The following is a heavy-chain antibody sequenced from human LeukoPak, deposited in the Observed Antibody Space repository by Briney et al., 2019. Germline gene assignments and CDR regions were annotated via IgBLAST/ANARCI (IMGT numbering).Heavy chain of an antibody. V-gene: IGHV4-34*01. CDR1: GGSISSYY. CDR2: INHSGST. D-gene: IGHD1-7*01. Sequence: SETLSLTCTVSGGSISSYYWSWIRQPPGKGLEWIGEINHSGSTNYNPSLKSRVTISVDTSKNQFSLKLSSVTAADTAVYYCARVRTTYYFDYWGQGTLVTVSS. CDR3: ARVRTTYYFDY. J-gene: IGHJ4*02.